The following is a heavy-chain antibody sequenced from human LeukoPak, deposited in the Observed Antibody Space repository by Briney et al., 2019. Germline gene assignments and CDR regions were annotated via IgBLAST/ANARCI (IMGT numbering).Heavy chain of an antibody. J-gene: IGHJ5*02. CDR2: IIPIFGTA. CDR3: ARGVGYCSSTSCYLGFSPWFDP. V-gene: IGHV1-69*05. Sequence: ASVKVSCKASGGTFSSYAISWVRQAPGQGLERMGGIIPIFGTANYAQKFQGRVTITTDESTSTAYMELSSLRSEDTAVYYCARGVGYCSSTSCYLGFSPWFDPWGQGTLVTVSS. D-gene: IGHD2-2*01. CDR1: GGTFSSYA.